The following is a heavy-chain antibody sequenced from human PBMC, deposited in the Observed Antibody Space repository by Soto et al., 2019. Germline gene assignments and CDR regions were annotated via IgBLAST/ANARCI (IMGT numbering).Heavy chain of an antibody. J-gene: IGHJ3*02. V-gene: IGHV3-15*01. D-gene: IGHD2-2*02. CDR2: IKSKTDGGTT. CDR1: GFTFSNAW. Sequence: LSLTCAASGFTFSNAWMSWVRQAPGKGLEWVGRIKSKTDGGTTDYAAPVKGRFTISRDDSKNTLYLQMNSLKTEDTAVYYCTTSYCSSTSCYNDDTFDIWGQGTMVTVSS. CDR3: TTSYCSSTSCYNDDTFDI.